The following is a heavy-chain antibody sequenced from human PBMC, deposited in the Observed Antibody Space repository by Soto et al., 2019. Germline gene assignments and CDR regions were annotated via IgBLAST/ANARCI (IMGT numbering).Heavy chain of an antibody. CDR3: ARDTPYYYGSGSYSHHYYYYMDV. D-gene: IGHD3-10*01. Sequence: PGGSLRLSCAASGFTFSSYWMSWVRQAPGKGLEWVANIKQDGSEKYYVDSVKGRFTTSRDNAKNSLYLQMNSLRAEDTAVYYCARDTPYYYGSGSYSHHYYYYMDVWGKGTTVTVSS. V-gene: IGHV3-7*01. CDR2: IKQDGSEK. CDR1: GFTFSSYW. J-gene: IGHJ6*03.